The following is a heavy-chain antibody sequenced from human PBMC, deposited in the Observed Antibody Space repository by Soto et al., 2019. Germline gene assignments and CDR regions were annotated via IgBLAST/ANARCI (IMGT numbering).Heavy chain of an antibody. Sequence: SETLSLTCTDSGGSISSGGYYWSWIRQEPGKGLEWIGYIYHTGSTYYNPSLESRVIISVDTSKNQFSLSLSSVTAADTAVYYCARTADGYNYLNYWGQGTPVTVSS. CDR2: IYHTGST. V-gene: IGHV4-31*03. D-gene: IGHD5-12*01. CDR3: ARTADGYNYLNY. J-gene: IGHJ4*02. CDR1: GGSISSGGYY.